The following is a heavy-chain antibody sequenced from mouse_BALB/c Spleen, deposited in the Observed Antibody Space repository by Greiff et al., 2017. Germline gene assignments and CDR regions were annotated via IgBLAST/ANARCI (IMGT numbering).Heavy chain of an antibody. J-gene: IGHJ4*01. Sequence: LQQPGSELVRPGASVKLSCKASGYTFTSYWMHWVKQRHGQGLEWIGNIYPGSGSTNYDEKFKSKGTRTVDTSSSTAYMHLSSLTSEDSAVYYCTRGGYDEGGDYWGQGTSVTVSS. CDR1: GYTFTSYW. CDR3: TRGGYDEGGDY. D-gene: IGHD2-14*01. CDR2: IYPGSGST. V-gene: IGHV1S22*01.